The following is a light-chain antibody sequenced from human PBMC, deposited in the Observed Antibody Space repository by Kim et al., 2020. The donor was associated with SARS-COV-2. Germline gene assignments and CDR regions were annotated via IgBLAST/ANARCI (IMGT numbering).Light chain of an antibody. CDR3: ETWDSSLSAGV. CDR1: SSNIQNKY. Sequence: GRKVTSARSGSSSNIQNKYVSWYQHRPGTAPKLLIYDNNKRPSGIPDRFSGSKSDTSATLGITGLQTGDEADYYCETWDSSLSAGVFGGGTQLTVL. CDR2: DNN. J-gene: IGLJ7*01. V-gene: IGLV1-51*01.